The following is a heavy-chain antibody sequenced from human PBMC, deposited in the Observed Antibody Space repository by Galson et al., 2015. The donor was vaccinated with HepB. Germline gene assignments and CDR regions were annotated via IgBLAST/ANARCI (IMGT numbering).Heavy chain of an antibody. CDR2: ISCDGSNK. V-gene: IGHV3-30-3*01. CDR1: GFTFSSYA. Sequence: SLRLSCAASGFTFSSYAMHWVRQAPGKGLEWVAVISCDGSNKYYADSVKGRFTISRDNSKNTLYLQMNSLRAEDTAVYYCARAVRSYYGVDYWGQGTLVTVSS. J-gene: IGHJ4*02. CDR3: ARAVRSYYGVDY. D-gene: IGHD1-26*01.